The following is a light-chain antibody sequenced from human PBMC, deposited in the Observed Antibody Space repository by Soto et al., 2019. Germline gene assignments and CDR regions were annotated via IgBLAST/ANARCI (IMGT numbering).Light chain of an antibody. Sequence: QSALTQPASVSGSPGQSITISCTGTSSDVGSYNLVSWYQQHPGKAPKLMIYEVSNRPSGVSNRFSGSKSGNTASLTISGLHAEDEADYYCRSYTSSSTRVFGTGTKLTVL. CDR3: RSYTSSSTRV. CDR1: SSDVGSYNL. CDR2: EVS. V-gene: IGLV2-14*02. J-gene: IGLJ1*01.